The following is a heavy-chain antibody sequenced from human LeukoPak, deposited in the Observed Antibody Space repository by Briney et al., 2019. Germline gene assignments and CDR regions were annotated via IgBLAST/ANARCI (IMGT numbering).Heavy chain of an antibody. CDR3: AKRYGAPNNFDY. J-gene: IGHJ4*02. D-gene: IGHD1-26*01. V-gene: IGHV3-43*02. CDR2: ISGDGANE. Sequence: GGSLRLSCATSGFTFDEHAMHWVRQVPGRGLEWVSLISGDGANEYYADSVKGRFTISRDNSRNSLFLQMNSLRTEDTALYFCAKRYGAPNNFDYWGQGVLVTVSS. CDR1: GFTFDEHA.